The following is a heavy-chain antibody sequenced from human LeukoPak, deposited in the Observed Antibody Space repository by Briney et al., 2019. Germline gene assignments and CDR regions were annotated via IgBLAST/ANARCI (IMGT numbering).Heavy chain of an antibody. CDR2: IYHSGST. CDR1: GYSISSGYY. CDR3: ARIGGDYYYDSSGFFDY. D-gene: IGHD3-22*01. J-gene: IGHJ4*02. V-gene: IGHV4-38-2*02. Sequence: PSETLSLTCTVSGYSISSGYYWGWIRQPPGKGLEWIGSIYHSGSTYYNPSLKSRVTISVDTSKNQFSLKLSSVTAADTAVYYCARIGGDYYYDSSGFFDYWGQGTLVTVSS.